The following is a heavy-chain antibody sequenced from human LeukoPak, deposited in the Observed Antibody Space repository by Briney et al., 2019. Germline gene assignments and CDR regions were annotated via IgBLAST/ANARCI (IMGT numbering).Heavy chain of an antibody. D-gene: IGHD3-10*01. V-gene: IGHV1-2*04. Sequence: ASVKVSCKASGYTFTGYYMHWVRQAPGQGLEWMGWINPNSGGTNYAQKFQGWVTMTRDTSISTAYMELSRLRSDDTAVYYCAREGYYYGSGRLYGMDVWGQGTTVTVSS. CDR1: GYTFTGYY. J-gene: IGHJ6*02. CDR2: INPNSGGT. CDR3: AREGYYYGSGRLYGMDV.